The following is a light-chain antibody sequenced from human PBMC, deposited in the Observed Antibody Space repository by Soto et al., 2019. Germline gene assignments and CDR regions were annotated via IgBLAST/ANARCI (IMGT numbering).Light chain of an antibody. Sequence: DIVMPQSPDSLAVSLGERATINCKSSQSVLYSSNNKNYLAWYQQKPGQPPKLLIYWASTRESRVPDRFSGSGSGTDFALTISSLQAEDVAVFYGQQYYSTPPLFTFGPGTKVYIK. V-gene: IGKV4-1*01. CDR2: WAS. CDR3: QQYYSTPPLFT. CDR1: QSVLYSSNNKNY. J-gene: IGKJ3*01.